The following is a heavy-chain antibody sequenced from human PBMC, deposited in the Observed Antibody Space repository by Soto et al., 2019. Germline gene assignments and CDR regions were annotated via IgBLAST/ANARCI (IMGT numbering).Heavy chain of an antibody. Sequence: EVQLLESGGGLVQPGGSLRLSCAASGFTFSSYAMSWVRQAPGKGLAWVSAISGSGGSTYYADSVKGRFTISRDTSKNTLYLQMNSLRAEDTAVYYCAKPLGKQLGPLDYWGQGTLVTVSS. CDR1: GFTFSSYA. CDR2: ISGSGGST. J-gene: IGHJ4*02. CDR3: AKPLGKQLGPLDY. V-gene: IGHV3-23*01. D-gene: IGHD6-6*01.